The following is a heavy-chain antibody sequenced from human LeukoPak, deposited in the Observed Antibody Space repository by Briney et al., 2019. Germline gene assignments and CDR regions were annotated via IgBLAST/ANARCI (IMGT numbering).Heavy chain of an antibody. Sequence: GGSLRLSCAASGFTFSSYWMMWLRQAPGKGLEWVANIRQDGSEKNYVDSVKGRFTISRDNAKISLYLQMNSLRAEDTAVYYGAKDRKVGPGDPRFDYWGQGTLVTVSS. V-gene: IGHV3-7*01. J-gene: IGHJ4*02. CDR3: AKDRKVGPGDPRFDY. D-gene: IGHD7-27*01. CDR1: GFTFSSYW. CDR2: IRQDGSEK.